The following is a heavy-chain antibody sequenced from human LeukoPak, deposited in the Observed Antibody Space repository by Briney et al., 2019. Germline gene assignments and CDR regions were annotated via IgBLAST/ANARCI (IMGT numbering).Heavy chain of an antibody. D-gene: IGHD6-19*01. Sequence: PGGSLRLSCAASGFTFSSYAMTWVRQAPGKGLEWVSSISGSGGATYSADSVKGRFTVSRDNSKNTLYLQINSLRAEDTAVYYCAKDDHGGSGWRDYFDYWGQGTVVTVSS. CDR3: AKDDHGGSGWRDYFDY. J-gene: IGHJ4*02. CDR2: ISGSGGAT. V-gene: IGHV3-23*01. CDR1: GFTFSSYA.